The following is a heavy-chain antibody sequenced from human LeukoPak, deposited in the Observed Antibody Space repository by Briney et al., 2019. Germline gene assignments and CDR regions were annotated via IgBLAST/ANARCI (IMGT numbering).Heavy chain of an antibody. D-gene: IGHD3-22*01. J-gene: IGHJ4*02. Sequence: SVKVSCKASGGTFSSYAVSWVRQAPGQGLEWMGGIIPIFGTANYAQKFQGRVTITADESTSTAYMELSSLRSEDTAVYYCARDSYDSSGYFRSNYWGRGTLVTVSS. V-gene: IGHV1-69*13. CDR1: GGTFSSYA. CDR3: ARDSYDSSGYFRSNY. CDR2: IIPIFGTA.